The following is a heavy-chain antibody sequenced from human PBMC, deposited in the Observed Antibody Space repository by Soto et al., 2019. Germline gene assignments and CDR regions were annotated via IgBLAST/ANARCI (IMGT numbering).Heavy chain of an antibody. CDR1: GFTFSSYW. D-gene: IGHD3-3*01. CDR3: ARDHRYDFWSGYYRYYYYGMDV. Sequence: AGGSLRLFCAASGFTFSSYWMSWVRQAPGKGLEWVANIKQDGSEKYYVDSVKGRFTISRDNAKNSLYLQMNSLRAEDTAVYYCARDHRYDFWSGYYRYYYYGMDVWGQGTTVTVSS. V-gene: IGHV3-7*01. J-gene: IGHJ6*02. CDR2: IKQDGSEK.